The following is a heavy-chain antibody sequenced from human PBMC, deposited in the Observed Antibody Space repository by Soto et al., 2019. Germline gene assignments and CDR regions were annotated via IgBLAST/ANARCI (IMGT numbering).Heavy chain of an antibody. J-gene: IGHJ6*02. Sequence: SETLSLTCTVSGGSISSGGYYWSWIRQHPGKGLEWIGYIYNTGSTVYNPSFKSRVTISVDTSKNQFSLKLNSVTAADTAVYYCARDLWGYCGTDCYPLDVWGQGTTVTVSS. CDR3: ARDLWGYCGTDCYPLDV. CDR1: GGSISSGGYY. D-gene: IGHD2-21*02. V-gene: IGHV4-61*08. CDR2: IYNTGST.